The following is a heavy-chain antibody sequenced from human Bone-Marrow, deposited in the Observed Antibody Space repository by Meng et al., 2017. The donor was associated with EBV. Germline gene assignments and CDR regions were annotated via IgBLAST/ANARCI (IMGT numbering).Heavy chain of an antibody. CDR3: ARRSSSFDF. CDR1: GYSFTYYW. D-gene: IGHD6-6*01. V-gene: IGHV5-51*01. J-gene: IGHJ4*02. CDR2: INPYDSET. Sequence: GQRVQSGPRVKKPGESLKISCQASGYSFTYYWIGWVRQKPGKGLEWMGVINPYDSETKYSPSFAGQVTISADKSTSTAYLQWSSLNASDTAIYYCARRSSSFDFWGQGTLVTVSS.